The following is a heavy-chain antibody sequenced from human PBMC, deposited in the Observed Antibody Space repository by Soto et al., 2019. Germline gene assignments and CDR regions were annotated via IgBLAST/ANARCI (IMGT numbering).Heavy chain of an antibody. D-gene: IGHD2-21*02. CDR2: ISRHGVTK. Sequence: QVQLVQSGGGVVQPGRSLRLSCAASGFTFNNHGMHWVRQAPGKGLEWVAVISRHGVTKHYADSVTGRFTLSRDNWNNTLFLPMNSLRPEDRAVYDCAQAYCGGDCEARGTSFAYWGPGNLVCVSS. CDR3: AQAYCGGDCEARGTSFAY. CDR1: GFTFNNHG. J-gene: IGHJ4*02. V-gene: IGHV3-30*03.